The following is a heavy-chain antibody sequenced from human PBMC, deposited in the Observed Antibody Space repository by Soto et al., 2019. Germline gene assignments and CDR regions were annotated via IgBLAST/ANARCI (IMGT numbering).Heavy chain of an antibody. J-gene: IGHJ3*02. CDR3: AREPHIVVVTALVEAFDI. V-gene: IGHV4-30-4*01. D-gene: IGHD2-21*02. CDR1: GGSISSGDYY. Sequence: SETLSLTCTVSGGSISSGDYYWSWIRQPPGKGLEWIGYIYYSGSTYYNPSLKSRVTISVDTSKNQFSLKLSSVTAADTAVYYCAREPHIVVVTALVEAFDIWGQGTMVTVSS. CDR2: IYYSGST.